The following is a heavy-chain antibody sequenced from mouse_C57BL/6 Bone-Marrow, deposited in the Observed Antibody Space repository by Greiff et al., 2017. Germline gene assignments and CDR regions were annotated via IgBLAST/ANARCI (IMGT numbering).Heavy chain of an antibody. V-gene: IGHV1-62-2*01. CDR1: GYTFTEYT. CDR3: ARHEDNPYSNHWYFDV. CDR2: FYPGSGSI. J-gene: IGHJ1*03. Sequence: VQLQESGAELVKPGASVKLSCKASGYTFTEYTIHWVKQRSGQGLEWIGWFYPGSGSIKYNEKFKDKATLTADKSSSTVYMELSRLTSEDSAVXFCARHEDNPYSNHWYFDVWGTGTTVTVSS. D-gene: IGHD2-5*01.